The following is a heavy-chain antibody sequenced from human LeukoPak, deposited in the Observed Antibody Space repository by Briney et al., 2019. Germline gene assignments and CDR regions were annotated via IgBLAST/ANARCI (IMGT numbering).Heavy chain of an antibody. CDR2: ISASGGGT. Sequence: PGGSLRLPCAVSGFTFNIYAMSWVRQAPGKGLEWVSRISASGGGTFYAGSVEGRFIISRDNSKNTLSLQMNSLRAEDTAIYYCAKDKYHDSSGTFDYWGQGTLVTVSS. CDR3: AKDKYHDSSGTFDY. D-gene: IGHD3-22*01. J-gene: IGHJ4*02. V-gene: IGHV3-23*01. CDR1: GFTFNIYA.